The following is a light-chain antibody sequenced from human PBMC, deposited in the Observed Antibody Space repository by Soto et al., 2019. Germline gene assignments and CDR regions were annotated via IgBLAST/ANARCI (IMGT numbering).Light chain of an antibody. CDR3: ALYMGSGIMV. J-gene: IGLJ3*02. V-gene: IGLV8-61*01. CDR2: STN. Sequence: QAVVTQEPSFSVSPGGTVTLTCGLTSGSVSITSYPSWFQQSPGQAPRTLIYSTNTRSSGVPARFSGSILGGKAALTITGAQADAESHYYCALYMGSGIMVFGGGTKVTVL. CDR1: SGSVSITSY.